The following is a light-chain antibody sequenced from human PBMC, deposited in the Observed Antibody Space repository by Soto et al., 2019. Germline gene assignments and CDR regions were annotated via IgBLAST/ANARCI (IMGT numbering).Light chain of an antibody. Sequence: QSALTQPASVSGSPGQSITISCTGTSSDVGSYNLVSWYQQNPGKAPKLMIYEGSKRPSGVSNRFSGSKSGNTASLTISGLQAEDEADYYCCSYAGSSTVVFGGGTTLTVL. CDR3: CSYAGSSTVV. CDR1: SSDVGSYNL. J-gene: IGLJ2*01. V-gene: IGLV2-23*01. CDR2: EGS.